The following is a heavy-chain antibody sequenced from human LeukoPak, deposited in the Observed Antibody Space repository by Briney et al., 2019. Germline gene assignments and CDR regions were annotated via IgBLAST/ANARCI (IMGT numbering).Heavy chain of an antibody. CDR3: ARGNGGYDILTGPPYMDV. J-gene: IGHJ6*03. CDR1: GYTFTSYD. CDR2: MNPNSGNT. Sequence: GASVKVSCKASGYTFTSYDINWVRQATGQGLEWMGWMNPNSGNTGYAQKSQGRVTMTRNTSISTAYMELSSLRSEDTAVYYCARGNGGYDILTGPPYMDVWGKGTTVTVSS. V-gene: IGHV1-8*01. D-gene: IGHD3-9*01.